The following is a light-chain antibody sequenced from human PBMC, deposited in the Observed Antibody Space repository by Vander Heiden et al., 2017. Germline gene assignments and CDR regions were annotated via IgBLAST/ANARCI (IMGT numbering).Light chain of an antibody. CDR1: QSISSW. J-gene: IGKJ2*01. CDR2: DAS. CDR3: QHENSYSFT. V-gene: IGKV1-5*01. Sequence: DIQMTQSPSTLSASVGDRVTITCRASQSISSWLAWYQQKPGKAPKLLIYDASSSESGVPSRFSGSGSGTEFTLTISSLQPDAFATSYCQHENSYSFTFGQGTKLEIK.